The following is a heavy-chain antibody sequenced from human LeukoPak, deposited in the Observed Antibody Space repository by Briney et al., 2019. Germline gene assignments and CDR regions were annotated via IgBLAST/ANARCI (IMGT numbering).Heavy chain of an antibody. J-gene: IGHJ4*02. D-gene: IGHD2-15*01. CDR2: ISSSGSTI. CDR1: GFTFSSYE. CDR3: ARELINCSGGSCYTGGVDY. Sequence: GGSLRLSCAASGFTFSSYEMNWVRQAPGEGLEWVSYISSSGSTIYYADSVKGRFTISRDNAKNSLYLQMNSLRAEDTAVYYCARELINCSGGSCYTGGVDYWGQGTLVTVSS. V-gene: IGHV3-48*03.